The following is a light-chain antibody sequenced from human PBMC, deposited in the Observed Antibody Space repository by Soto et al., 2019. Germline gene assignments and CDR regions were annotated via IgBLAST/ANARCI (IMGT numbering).Light chain of an antibody. Sequence: EIGMTQSPATLSVSPGERATLSCRASQSVRSNLAWYQQKPGQSPRLLIYGASTRATGIPARFSGSGSGTQFTLTISSLQSEDFAVYYCQQYNNWPPAWPFGQGTKVDIE. J-gene: IGKJ1*01. V-gene: IGKV3-15*01. CDR3: QQYNNWPPAWP. CDR1: QSVRSN. CDR2: GAS.